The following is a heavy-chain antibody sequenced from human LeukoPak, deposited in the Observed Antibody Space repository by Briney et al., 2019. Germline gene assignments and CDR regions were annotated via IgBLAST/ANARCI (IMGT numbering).Heavy chain of an antibody. CDR1: GFTFSSYA. CDR2: ISSSSSYI. V-gene: IGHV3-21*01. CDR3: ARDQGSGWFKPFDY. Sequence: GGSLRLSCAASGFTFSSYAMSWVRQAPGKGLEWVSAISSSSSYIYYADSLKGRFTISRDNAKNSLYLQMNSLRAEDTAVYYCARDQGSGWFKPFDYWGQGTLVTVSS. J-gene: IGHJ4*02. D-gene: IGHD6-19*01.